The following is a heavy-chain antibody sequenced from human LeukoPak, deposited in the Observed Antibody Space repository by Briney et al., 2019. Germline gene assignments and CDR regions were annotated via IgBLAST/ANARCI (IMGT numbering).Heavy chain of an antibody. CDR2: ISGYNGNT. CDR1: GYTFTTYN. D-gene: IGHD3-10*01. V-gene: IGHV1-18*01. Sequence: GASVKVSCKASGYTFTTYNINWVRQAPGQGLEWMGWISGYNGNTNYAQKLQGRVTMTTDTSTSTAYMELRSLKSDDTAVYYCARNYYGSGSYIWFDPWGQGTLVTVSS. J-gene: IGHJ5*02. CDR3: ARNYYGSGSYIWFDP.